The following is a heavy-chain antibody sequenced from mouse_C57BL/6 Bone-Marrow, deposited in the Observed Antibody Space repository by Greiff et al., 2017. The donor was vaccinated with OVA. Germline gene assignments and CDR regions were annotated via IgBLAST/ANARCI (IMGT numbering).Heavy chain of an antibody. CDR3: ARRGLRRGYAMDY. CDR2: ISSGSSTI. J-gene: IGHJ4*01. CDR1: GFSFNTYA. V-gene: IGHV5-17*01. Sequence: GGGLVQPKGSLKLSCAASGFSFNTYAMNWVRQAPEKGLEWVAYISSGSSTIYYADTVKGRFTISRDNAKNTLFLQMTSLRSEDTAMYYCARRGLRRGYAMDYWGQGTSVTVSS. D-gene: IGHD2-4*01.